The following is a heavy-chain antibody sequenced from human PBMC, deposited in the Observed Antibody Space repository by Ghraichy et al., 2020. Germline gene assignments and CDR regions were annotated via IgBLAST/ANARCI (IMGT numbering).Heavy chain of an antibody. CDR3: ASGGWPGRVRFLEWLLWD. Sequence: LSLTCAASGFTVSSNYMSWVRQAPGKGLEWVSVIYSGGSTYYADSVKGRFTISRDNSKNTLYLQMNSLRAEEKAVYYCASGGWPGRVRFLEWLLWDWGQGTLVTVSS. D-gene: IGHD3-3*01. V-gene: IGHV3-53*01. CDR1: GFTVSSNY. CDR2: IYSGGST. J-gene: IGHJ4*02.